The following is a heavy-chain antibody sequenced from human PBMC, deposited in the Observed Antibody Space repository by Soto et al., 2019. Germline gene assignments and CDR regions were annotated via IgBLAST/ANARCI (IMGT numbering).Heavy chain of an antibody. V-gene: IGHV4-59*12. J-gene: IGHJ4*02. CDR1: GGSISSYY. D-gene: IGHD4-17*01. Sequence: ETLSLTCTVSGGSISSYYWSWIRQPPGKGLEWIGYIYYSGSTNYNPSLKSRVTISVDTSKNQFSLKLSSVTAADTAVYYCARGVTTVTTYDYWSQGTLVTVSS. CDR3: ARGVTTVTTYDY. CDR2: IYYSGST.